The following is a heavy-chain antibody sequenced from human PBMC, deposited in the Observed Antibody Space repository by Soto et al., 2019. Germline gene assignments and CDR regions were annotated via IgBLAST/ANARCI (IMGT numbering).Heavy chain of an antibody. CDR1: GGSFSGYY. J-gene: IGHJ5*02. D-gene: IGHD1-7*01. Sequence: QVQLQQWGAGLLKPSETLSLTRAVYGGSFSGYYWSWIRQPPGKGLEWIGEINHSGSTNYNPSLKSRVTISVDTSKNQFSLKLSSVTAADTAVYYCASADWNYGWFDPWGQGTLVTVSS. V-gene: IGHV4-34*01. CDR3: ASADWNYGWFDP. CDR2: INHSGST.